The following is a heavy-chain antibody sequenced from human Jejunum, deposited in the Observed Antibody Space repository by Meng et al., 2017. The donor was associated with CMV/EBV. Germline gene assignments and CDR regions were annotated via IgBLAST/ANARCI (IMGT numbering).Heavy chain of an antibody. J-gene: IGHJ4*02. D-gene: IGHD3-10*01. CDR3: VRGLIRGVLSFDY. V-gene: IGHV1-8*01. CDR1: GYTFTSYD. CDR2: MNPDSTNT. Sequence: KAAGYTFTSYDITWVRQAPGQRLELMGWMNPDSTNTGYAQQFQGRVTMTRDTSISTAYMELSSLKSEDTAVYYCVRGLIRGVLSFDYWGQGTLVTVSS.